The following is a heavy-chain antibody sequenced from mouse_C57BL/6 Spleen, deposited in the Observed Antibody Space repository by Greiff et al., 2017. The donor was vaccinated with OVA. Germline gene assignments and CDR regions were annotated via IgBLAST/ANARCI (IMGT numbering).Heavy chain of an antibody. Sequence: QVTLKVSGPGILQSSQTLSLTCSFSGFSLSTSGMGVSWIRQPSGKGLEWLAHIYWGDDKRYNPFLKSRLTISKDTSRNQVFLKITSVDTADTATYYCARNWNYSNYDYAMDYWGQGTSVTVSS. CDR3: ARNWNYSNYDYAMDY. CDR2: IYWGDDK. D-gene: IGHD2-5*01. J-gene: IGHJ4*01. V-gene: IGHV8-12*01. CDR1: GFSLSTSGMG.